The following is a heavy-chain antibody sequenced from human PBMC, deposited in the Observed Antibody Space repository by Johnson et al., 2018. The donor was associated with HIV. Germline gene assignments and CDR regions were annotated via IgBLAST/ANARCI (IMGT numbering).Heavy chain of an antibody. Sequence: QMQLVESGGGLVKPGGSLRLSCAASGVTFSSYGMHWVRQAPGKGLEGVAFIRYDGNNRNYADSVKGRFTISRDNSKNTLYLQMNSLRAEDTAVYYCAKAREYDSTGHDAFDIWGQGTMVTVSS. D-gene: IGHD3-22*01. CDR1: GVTFSSYG. CDR3: AKAREYDSTGHDAFDI. V-gene: IGHV3-30*02. J-gene: IGHJ3*02. CDR2: IRYDGNNR.